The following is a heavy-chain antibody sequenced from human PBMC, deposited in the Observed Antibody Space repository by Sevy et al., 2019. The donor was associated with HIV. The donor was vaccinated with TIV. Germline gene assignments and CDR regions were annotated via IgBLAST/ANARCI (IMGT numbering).Heavy chain of an antibody. V-gene: IGHV3-48*01. J-gene: IGHJ4*02. CDR3: ARWDFGVVIAFDY. D-gene: IGHD3-3*01. CDR1: GFTFSSYS. CDR2: ISSSSSTI. Sequence: GGSLRLSCAASGFTFSSYSMNWVRQAPGKGLEWVSYISSSSSTIYYADSVKGRFTISRDNAKNSPYLQMNSLRAEDTAVYYCARWDFGVVIAFDYWGQGTLVTVSS.